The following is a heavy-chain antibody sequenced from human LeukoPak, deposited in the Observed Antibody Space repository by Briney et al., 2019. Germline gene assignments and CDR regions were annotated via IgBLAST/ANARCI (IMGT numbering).Heavy chain of an antibody. V-gene: IGHV6-1*01. J-gene: IGHJ4*02. CDR3: AGLRDSSGSGFDY. D-gene: IGHD3-22*01. CDR1: GDSVSSKSAA. CDR2: TYYRSKWYN. Sequence: SQTLSLTCAISGDSVSSKSAAWNWFRQSPSRGLEWLGRTYYRSKWYNDYAVSVKSRITINPDTSKNQFSLQLNSVTPEDTAVYYCAGLRDSSGSGFDYWGQGTLVTVSS.